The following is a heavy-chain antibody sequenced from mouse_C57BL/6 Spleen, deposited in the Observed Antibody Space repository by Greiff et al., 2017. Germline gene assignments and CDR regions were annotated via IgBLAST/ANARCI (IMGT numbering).Heavy chain of an antibody. CDR3: TYPITTVDYFDY. D-gene: IGHD1-1*01. J-gene: IGHJ2*01. V-gene: IGHV1-15*01. CDR2: IDPETGGT. Sequence: QVQLKQSGAELVRPGASVTLSCKASGYTFTDYEMHWVKQTPVHGLEWIGAIDPETGGTAYNQKFKGKAILTADKSSSTAYMELRSLTSEDSAVYYCTYPITTVDYFDYWGQGTTLTVSS. CDR1: GYTFTDYE.